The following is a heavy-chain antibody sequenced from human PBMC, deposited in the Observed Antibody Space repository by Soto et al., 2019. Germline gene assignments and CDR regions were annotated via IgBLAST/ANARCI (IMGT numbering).Heavy chain of an antibody. D-gene: IGHD1-26*01. CDR1: GGTFSSYA. CDR2: IIPIFGTA. Sequence: QVQLVQSGAEVKKPGSSVKVSCKASGGTFSSYAISWVRQAPGQGLEWMGGIIPIFGTANYAQKFQGRVTITADESTSSAYMELSSLRTEDTAVYYCAKTVGATTGSAFDIWGQGTMVTVSS. CDR3: AKTVGATTGSAFDI. V-gene: IGHV1-69*01. J-gene: IGHJ3*02.